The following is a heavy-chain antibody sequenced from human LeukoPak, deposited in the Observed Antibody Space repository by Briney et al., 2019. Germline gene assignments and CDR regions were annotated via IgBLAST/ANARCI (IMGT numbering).Heavy chain of an antibody. CDR3: ARADVNRSGFDY. D-gene: IGHD2/OR15-2a*01. Sequence: PSETLSLTCAVSGGSISSGGYSWSWIRQPPGKGLEWIGYIYHSGSTYYNPSLKSRVTISVDRSKNQFSLKLSSVTAADTAVYYCARADVNRSGFDYWGRGTLVTVSS. CDR2: IYHSGST. CDR1: GGSISSGGYS. J-gene: IGHJ4*02. V-gene: IGHV4-30-2*01.